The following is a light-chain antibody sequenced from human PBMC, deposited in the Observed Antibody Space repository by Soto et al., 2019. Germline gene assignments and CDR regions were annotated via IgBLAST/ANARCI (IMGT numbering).Light chain of an antibody. CDR1: QSISSNW. CDR3: QQYDSNSQT. CDR2: DAS. J-gene: IGKJ1*01. Sequence: DIHMTQSRCSVSASARDRVTITCRASQSISSNWLAWYQQKQGKAPKLLLYDASILASGVPTRFGGSGYGREFTLTISSLQTDDFAIYYCQQYDSNSQTFGLGTKVDIK. V-gene: IGKV1-5*01.